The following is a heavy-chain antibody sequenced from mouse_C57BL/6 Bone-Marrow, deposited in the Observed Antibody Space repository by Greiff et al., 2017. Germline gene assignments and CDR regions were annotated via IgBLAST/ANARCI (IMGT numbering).Heavy chain of an antibody. Sequence: EVHLVVSGGGLVQPGGSLKLSCAVSGFTFSDYGMAWVRQAPRKGPEWVAFIRNLAYSIYYADTVTGRFTSSRENAKNTLYLEMSSLRSEDTAMYYCARRGLHWYFDVWGTETTVTVAS. D-gene: IGHD2-2*01. CDR2: IRNLAYSI. V-gene: IGHV5-15*01. J-gene: IGHJ1*03. CDR3: ARRGLHWYFDV. CDR1: GFTFSDYG.